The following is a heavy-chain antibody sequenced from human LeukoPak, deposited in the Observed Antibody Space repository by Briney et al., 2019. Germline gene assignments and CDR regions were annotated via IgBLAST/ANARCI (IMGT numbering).Heavy chain of an antibody. CDR3: ASRYCSGGSCFSRDYYYYYMDV. D-gene: IGHD2-15*01. V-gene: IGHV1-69*13. J-gene: IGHJ6*03. CDR2: IIPISGTG. Sequence: SVKVSCKTSGGTFRNYGFTWVRQAPGQGLEWMGGIIPISGTGKYAQKFQGRVTVIADEFTSTAYMELSSLRSEDTAMYYCASRYCSGGSCFSRDYYYYYMDVWGKGTTVTVSS. CDR1: GGTFRNYG.